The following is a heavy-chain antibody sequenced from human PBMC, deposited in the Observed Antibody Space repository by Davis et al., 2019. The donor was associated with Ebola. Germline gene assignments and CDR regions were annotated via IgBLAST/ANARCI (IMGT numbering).Heavy chain of an antibody. Sequence: SLKISCAPSGFILGDYGIHWVPQAPGKGLEWGADSSTEGRNKYYADSVKGRFAVSRNNSKNLLFLQMDSLRPEDTAMYYCTRDHQGTVPFDLWGQGTLVIVSS. CDR1: GFILGDYG. CDR2: SSTEGRNK. D-gene: IGHD2-2*01. V-gene: IGHV3-30*09. J-gene: IGHJ4*02. CDR3: TRDHQGTVPFDL.